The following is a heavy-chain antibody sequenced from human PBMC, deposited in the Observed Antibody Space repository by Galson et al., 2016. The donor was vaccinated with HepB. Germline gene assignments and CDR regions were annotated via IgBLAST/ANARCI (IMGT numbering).Heavy chain of an antibody. Sequence: SLRLSCAASGFSFSNFAMAWVRQAPGEGLEWVSIIGDSGPKNYSADSMMGRLTIPRDNHKTTLFLHLNSLRADDTAVYYCAKCLGWLVPDAFDVWGRGTMVTVSS. D-gene: IGHD6-19*01. J-gene: IGHJ3*01. CDR1: GFSFSNFA. V-gene: IGHV3-23*01. CDR3: AKCLGWLVPDAFDV. CDR2: IGDSGPKN.